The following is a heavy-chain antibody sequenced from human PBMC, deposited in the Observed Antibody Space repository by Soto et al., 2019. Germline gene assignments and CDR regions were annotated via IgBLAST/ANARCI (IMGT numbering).Heavy chain of an antibody. J-gene: IGHJ4*02. Sequence: PSETLSLTCTVSGNSISTGAYYWSWLRQHPVKGLEWIGHIFYSGNTHYSPSLESRVTISVDTSKNQFSIKLTSVTVADTAFYYCAREGRSAAPQAGFDLWGQGTLVTVSS. D-gene: IGHD3-10*01. CDR1: GNSISTGAYY. CDR2: IFYSGNT. V-gene: IGHV4-31*02. CDR3: AREGRSAAPQAGFDL.